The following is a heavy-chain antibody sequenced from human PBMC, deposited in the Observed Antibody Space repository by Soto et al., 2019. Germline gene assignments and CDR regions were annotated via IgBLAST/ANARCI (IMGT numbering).Heavy chain of an antibody. D-gene: IGHD1-26*01. CDR1: GGSISSYY. J-gene: IGHJ4*02. Sequence: QVQLQESGPGLVKPSETLSLICTVSGGSISSYYWSWIRQPPGMGLEWIGYIFYSGSTNYNPSLKSRVTISVDTSKNQFSLKLSSVTAADTAVYYCARGSGNPDYWGQGTLVTVSS. CDR3: ARGSGNPDY. V-gene: IGHV4-59*01. CDR2: IFYSGST.